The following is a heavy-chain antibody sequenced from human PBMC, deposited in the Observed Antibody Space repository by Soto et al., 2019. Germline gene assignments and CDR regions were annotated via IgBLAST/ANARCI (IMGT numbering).Heavy chain of an antibody. CDR1: GFTFSSYA. Sequence: GGSLRLSCAASGFTFSSYAMSWVRQAPGKGLEWVSAISGSGGSTYYADSVKGRFTISRDNSKSTLYLQMNGLTDEDTAVFYWSGGGGHIPDSWGQGALVTVSS. CDR2: ISGSGGST. D-gene: IGHD3-10*01. J-gene: IGHJ5*01. CDR3: SGGGGHIPDS. V-gene: IGHV3-23*01.